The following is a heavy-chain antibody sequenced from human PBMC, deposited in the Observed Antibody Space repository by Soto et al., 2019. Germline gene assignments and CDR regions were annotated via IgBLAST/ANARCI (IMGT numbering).Heavy chain of an antibody. CDR1: GCVYSSYR. Sequence: PRGSDRLSGAVAGCVYSSYRLTWVRQAPGSGLEWVSSISSRSDYLYYADSVEVRFTISRDNAKNPLYLLMNSLRAEDTAVYYCAKYYYGSGTHYGMDVWGQGTTVTVSS. CDR3: AKYYYGSGTHYGMDV. J-gene: IGHJ6*02. V-gene: IGHV3-21*01. CDR2: ISSRSDYL. D-gene: IGHD3-10*01.